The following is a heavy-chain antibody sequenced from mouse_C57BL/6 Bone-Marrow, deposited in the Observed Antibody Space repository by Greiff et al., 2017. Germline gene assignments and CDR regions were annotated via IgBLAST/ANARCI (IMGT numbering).Heavy chain of an antibody. D-gene: IGHD2-3*01. Sequence: EVQLVESGGGLVQPGGSLSLSCAASGFTFTDYYMSWVRQPPGKALEWLGFIRNKANGFTTEYSASVKGRFTISRDNSQIILYRQMNALRAEDSATYYCARYYDYWGQGTLVTVSA. CDR1: GFTFTDYY. CDR2: IRNKANGFTT. J-gene: IGHJ3*01. CDR3: ARYYDY. V-gene: IGHV7-3*01.